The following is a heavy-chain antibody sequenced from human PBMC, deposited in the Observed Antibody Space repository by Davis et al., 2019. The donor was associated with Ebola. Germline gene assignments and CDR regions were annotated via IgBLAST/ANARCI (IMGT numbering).Heavy chain of an antibody. CDR2: INPNSGGT. Sequence: ASVKVSCKASGYTFTGYYMHWVRQAPGQGLEWMGWINPNSGGTNYAQKFQGRVTMTRDTSISTAYMGLSRLRSDDTAVYYCAREIVVVITRGAFDIWGQGTMVTVSS. J-gene: IGHJ3*02. CDR1: GYTFTGYY. V-gene: IGHV1-2*02. D-gene: IGHD3-22*01. CDR3: AREIVVVITRGAFDI.